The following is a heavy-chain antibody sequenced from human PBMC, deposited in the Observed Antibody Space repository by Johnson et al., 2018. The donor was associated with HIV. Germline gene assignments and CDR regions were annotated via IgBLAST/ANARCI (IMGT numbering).Heavy chain of an antibody. D-gene: IGHD6-13*01. J-gene: IGHJ3*02. Sequence: VQLVESGGGLVQPGGSLRLSCAASGFTVSSNYMSWVRQAPGKGLAWVSVIYSGGSTYYADSGQGRFTISRDNSKNTLYLQMNSLRAGDTAVYYCARDPGSSSRGAFDIWGQGTMVTVSS. CDR2: IYSGGST. CDR1: GFTVSSNY. CDR3: ARDPGSSSRGAFDI. V-gene: IGHV3-66*01.